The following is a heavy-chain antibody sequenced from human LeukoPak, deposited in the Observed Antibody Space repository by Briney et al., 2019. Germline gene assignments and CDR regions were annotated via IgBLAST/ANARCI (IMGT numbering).Heavy chain of an antibody. CDR2: IYTSGNT. D-gene: IGHD2/OR15-2a*01. J-gene: IGHJ5*02. V-gene: IGHV4-61*02. CDR3: TRGDNT. Sequence: SQTLSLTCTVSGGSIGSGSSYWSWIRQPAGKGLEWIGRIYTSGNTNYKPSLQSRVTISVDTAKNQFSLKLSSVTAADTAVYYCTRGDNTWGQGTLVTVSS. CDR1: GGSIGSGSSY.